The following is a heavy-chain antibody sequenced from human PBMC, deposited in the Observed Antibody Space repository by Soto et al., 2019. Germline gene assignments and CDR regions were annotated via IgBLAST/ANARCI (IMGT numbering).Heavy chain of an antibody. CDR1: GFTFSGSA. J-gene: IGHJ6*03. CDR3: TSGLRSGSLYYYYYMDV. V-gene: IGHV3-73*01. D-gene: IGHD3-3*01. Sequence: GGSLRLSCAASGFTFSGSAMHWVRQASGKGLEWVGRIRSKANSYATAYAASVKGRFTISRDDSKNTAYLQMNSLKTEDTAVYYCTSGLRSGSLYYYYYMDVWGKGTTVTVSS. CDR2: IRSKANSYAT.